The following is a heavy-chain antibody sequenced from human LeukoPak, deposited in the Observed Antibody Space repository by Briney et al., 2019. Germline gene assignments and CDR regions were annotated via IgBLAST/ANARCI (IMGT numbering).Heavy chain of an antibody. J-gene: IGHJ2*01. CDR1: GGSFSGYY. D-gene: IGHD3-22*01. Sequence: SETLSLTCAVYGGSFSGYYWSWIRQPPGKGLEWIGEINHSGSTNYNPSLKSRVTISVDKSKNQFSLKLSSVTAADTAVYYCARHPTVNYYDSSGYFWYFDLWGRGTLVTVSS. V-gene: IGHV4-34*01. CDR2: INHSGST. CDR3: ARHPTVNYYDSSGYFWYFDL.